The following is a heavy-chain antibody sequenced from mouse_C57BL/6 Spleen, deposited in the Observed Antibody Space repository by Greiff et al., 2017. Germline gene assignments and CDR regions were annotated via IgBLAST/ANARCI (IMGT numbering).Heavy chain of an antibody. D-gene: IGHD2-5*01. CDR3: ASPYSNYRYFDV. CDR1: GYTFTSYW. J-gene: IGHJ1*03. V-gene: IGHV1-64*01. CDR2: IHPNSGST. Sequence: VPLHHPFAYLVKPGASVKLSCKASGYTFTSYWMHWVKQRPGQGLEWIGMIHPNSGSTNYNEKFKSKATLTVDKSSSTAYMQLSSLTSEDAAVYYGASPYSNYRYFDVWGTGTTVTVSS.